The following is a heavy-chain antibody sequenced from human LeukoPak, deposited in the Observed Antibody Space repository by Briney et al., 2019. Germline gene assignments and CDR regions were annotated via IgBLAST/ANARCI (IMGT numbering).Heavy chain of an antibody. CDR1: GGSFSAYY. CDR2: VNHRGDT. D-gene: IGHD6-13*01. Sequence: PSETLSLTCAVYGGSFSAYYWSWIRQSPGKGLQWIAEVNHRGDTNYNPSVKGRVTISVDTSKNQFSLKVTSLTAADTAVYYCARLRAAALDYWGQGTLVTVSS. V-gene: IGHV4-34*01. J-gene: IGHJ4*02. CDR3: ARLRAAALDY.